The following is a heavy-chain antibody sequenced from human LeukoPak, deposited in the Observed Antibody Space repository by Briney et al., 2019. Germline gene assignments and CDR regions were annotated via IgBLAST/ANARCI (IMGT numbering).Heavy chain of an antibody. Sequence: GRSLRLSCAASGFTFDDYAMHWVRQAPGKGLEWVSGISWNSGSIGYADSVKGRFTISRDNAKNSLYLQMNSLRAEDTALYYCAKEGCSGGSCFTNWFDPWGQGTLVTVSS. CDR3: AKEGCSGGSCFTNWFDP. D-gene: IGHD2-15*01. CDR1: GFTFDDYA. J-gene: IGHJ5*02. CDR2: ISWNSGSI. V-gene: IGHV3-9*01.